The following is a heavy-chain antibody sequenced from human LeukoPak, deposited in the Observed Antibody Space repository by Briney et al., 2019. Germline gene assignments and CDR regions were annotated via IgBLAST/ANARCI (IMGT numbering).Heavy chain of an antibody. Sequence: ASVKVSCKASGYTFIDYGVSWVRQAPGQGLEWMGWISTYNGHTYYAQKVQGRVTMTTDTSTSTAYMELRSLRSDDTAVYYCARDAAAAGPFDYWGQGTLVTVSS. J-gene: IGHJ4*02. D-gene: IGHD6-13*01. CDR2: ISTYNGHT. CDR3: ARDAAAAGPFDY. V-gene: IGHV1-18*01. CDR1: GYTFIDYG.